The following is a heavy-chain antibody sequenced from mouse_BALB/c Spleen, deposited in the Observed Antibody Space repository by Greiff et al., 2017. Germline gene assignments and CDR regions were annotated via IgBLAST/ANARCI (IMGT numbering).Heavy chain of an antibody. V-gene: IGHV1S81*02. D-gene: IGHD2-1*01. CDR2: INPSNGGT. Sequence: VPLKPSGAGLVKPGASVKLSCQASGYTFTRYLLYRVKPRPGQGLEWIGGINPSNGGTNFNEKFKSKATLTVDKSSSTAYMQLSSLTSEDSAVYYCTRSGGNYVGAHYYAMDYWGQGTSVTVSS. CDR1: GYTFTRYL. J-gene: IGHJ4*01. CDR3: TRSGGNYVGAHYYAMDY.